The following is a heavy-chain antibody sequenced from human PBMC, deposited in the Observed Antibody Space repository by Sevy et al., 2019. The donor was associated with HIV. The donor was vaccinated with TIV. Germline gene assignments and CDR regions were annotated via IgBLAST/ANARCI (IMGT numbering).Heavy chain of an antibody. CDR1: GFTVNSNY. D-gene: IGHD5-18*01. CDR2: IYSDGTT. V-gene: IGHV3-66*01. Sequence: GGSLRLSCAASGFTVNSNYMTWVRQAPGKGLEGVSVIYSDGTTYHADSVKDRFTISRDSSKNTLYLQMNSLRAEDTAVYYCARGKTGYGYALNYWGQGTLVTVSS. CDR3: ARGKTGYGYALNY. J-gene: IGHJ4*02.